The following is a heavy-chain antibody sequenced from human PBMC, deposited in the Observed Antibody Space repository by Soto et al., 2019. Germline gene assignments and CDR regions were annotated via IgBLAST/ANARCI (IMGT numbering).Heavy chain of an antibody. D-gene: IGHD6-6*01. Sequence: TSETLSLTCAVSGGSISSSNWWSWVRQPPGKGLEWIGEIYHSGSTNYNPSLKSRVTISVDKSKNQFSLKLSSVTAADTAVYYCETGGSSSGLTFDYWGQGTLVTVSS. J-gene: IGHJ4*02. CDR3: ETGGSSSGLTFDY. CDR2: IYHSGST. V-gene: IGHV4-4*02. CDR1: GGSISSSNW.